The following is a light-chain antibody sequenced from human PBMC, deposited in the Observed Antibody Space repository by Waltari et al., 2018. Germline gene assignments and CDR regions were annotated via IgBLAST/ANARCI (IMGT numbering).Light chain of an antibody. CDR3: QQYYTIPPRT. CDR1: QSVLYTSNNKNY. CDR2: WAS. V-gene: IGKV4-1*01. Sequence: DIVMTQSPDSLAVSLGERATITCKSSQSVLYTSNNKNYLAWYQQKPGQRPKLLIYWASTRKSGVPDRFSGSGSGTDFTLTISSLQAEDVAVYYCQQYYTIPPRTFGQGTKVEIK. J-gene: IGKJ1*01.